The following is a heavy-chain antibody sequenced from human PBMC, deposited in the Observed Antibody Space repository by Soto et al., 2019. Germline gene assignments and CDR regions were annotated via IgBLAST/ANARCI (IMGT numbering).Heavy chain of an antibody. CDR2: ITGSGGDT. CDR3: TKGSSGWSGYYYYYMDV. Sequence: EVQLLESGGGLVQPGGSLRLSCAASGFTFNNYAMGWVRQAPGKGLDWVSIITGSGGDTSYADSVKGRFTISKDISKNTMYLQMNSLRADDTAEYYCTKGSSGWSGYYYYYMDVWGKGTTVTVSS. CDR1: GFTFNNYA. D-gene: IGHD6-19*01. J-gene: IGHJ6*03. V-gene: IGHV3-23*01.